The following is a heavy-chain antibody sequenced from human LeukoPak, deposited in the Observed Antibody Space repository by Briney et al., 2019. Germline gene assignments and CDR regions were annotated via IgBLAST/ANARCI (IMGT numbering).Heavy chain of an antibody. V-gene: IGHV1-69*05. D-gene: IGHD1-26*01. CDR1: GGTFSSYA. Sequence: GSSVKVSCKASGGTFSSYAISWVRQAPGQGLEWMGRISPIFGTANYAQKFQGRVTITTDESTSTAYMELSSLRSEDTAVYYCASYEWELLRGYFDYWGQGTLVTASS. CDR2: ISPIFGTA. J-gene: IGHJ4*02. CDR3: ASYEWELLRGYFDY.